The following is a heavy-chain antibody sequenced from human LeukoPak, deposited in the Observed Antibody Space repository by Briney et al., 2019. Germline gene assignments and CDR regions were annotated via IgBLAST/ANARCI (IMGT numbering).Heavy chain of an antibody. CDR3: ARPDYSSGWYSFDY. J-gene: IGHJ4*02. D-gene: IGHD6-19*01. Sequence: PSETLSLTCTVSGGSISSYYRSWIRQPPGKGLEWIGYISYSGTTNYNPSLKSRVTISIDTSKNQLSLKLSSVTAADTAVYYCARPDYSSGWYSFDYWGQGTLVTVSS. V-gene: IGHV4-59*08. CDR1: GGSISSYY. CDR2: ISYSGTT.